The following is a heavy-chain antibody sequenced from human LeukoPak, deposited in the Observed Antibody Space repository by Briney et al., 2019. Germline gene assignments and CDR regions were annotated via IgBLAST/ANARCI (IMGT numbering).Heavy chain of an antibody. CDR2: IIPIFGAA. D-gene: IGHD3-22*01. CDR1: GGTFSSYA. V-gene: IGHV1-69*01. J-gene: IGHJ3*02. CDR3: ARDLGVYYYDSSGYYSGTKDAFDI. Sequence: SAKVSCKPSGGTFSSYAIRWVRQAPGQGLEWMGGIIPIFGAANYAQKFQGRVTITADESTRTAYMELSSLSSEDTAVYYCARDLGVYYYDSSGYYSGTKDAFDIWGQGTMVTVS.